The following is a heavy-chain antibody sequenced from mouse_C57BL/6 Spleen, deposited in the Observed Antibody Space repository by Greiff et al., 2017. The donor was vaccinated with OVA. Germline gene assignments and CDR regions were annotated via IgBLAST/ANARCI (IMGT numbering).Heavy chain of an antibody. J-gene: IGHJ3*01. D-gene: IGHD2-4*01. CDR2: INPYNGGT. CDR3: ARGDDYERFAY. CDR1: GYTFTDYY. V-gene: IGHV1-19*01. Sequence: EVKVVESGPVLVKPGASVKMSCKASGYTFTDYYMNWVKQSHGKSLEWIGVINPYNGGTSYNQKFKGKATLTVDKSSSTAYMELNSLTSEDSAVYYCARGDDYERFAYWGQGTLVTVSA.